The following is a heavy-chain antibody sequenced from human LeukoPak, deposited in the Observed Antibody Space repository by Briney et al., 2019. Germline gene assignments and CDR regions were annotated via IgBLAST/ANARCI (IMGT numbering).Heavy chain of an antibody. CDR3: ARDPVTTPVDY. Sequence: SSETLSLTCTVSGGSISSYYWSWIRQPAGKGLEWIGRIYTSGSTNYNPSLKSRVTMSVDTSNNQFSLKLSSVTAADPAVYYCARDPVTTPVDYWGQGTLVTVSS. V-gene: IGHV4-4*07. D-gene: IGHD4-17*01. CDR2: IYTSGST. CDR1: GGSISSYY. J-gene: IGHJ4*02.